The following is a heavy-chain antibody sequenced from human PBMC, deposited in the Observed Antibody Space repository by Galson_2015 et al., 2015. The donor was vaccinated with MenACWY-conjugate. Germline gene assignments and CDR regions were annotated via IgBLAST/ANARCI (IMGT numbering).Heavy chain of an antibody. D-gene: IGHD2-15*01. CDR2: MSNGGETI. J-gene: IGHJ4*02. CDR1: GFTFTIYS. CDR3: TRDRGYCTGGRCYRYFDF. V-gene: IGHV3-48*04. Sequence: SLRLSCAASGFTFTIYSLSWVRRAPGKGLEWISYMSNGGETIYYADSVRGRFTISRDNTKNSVYLQMHSLRAEDTSVYYCTRDRGYCTGGRCYRYFDFWGQGTLVTVSS.